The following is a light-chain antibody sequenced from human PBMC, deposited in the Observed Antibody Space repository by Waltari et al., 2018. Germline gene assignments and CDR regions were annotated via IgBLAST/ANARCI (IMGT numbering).Light chain of an antibody. CDR3: QQYDGAVVT. V-gene: IGKV3-20*01. J-gene: IGKJ4*01. Sequence: IVLTQSPGTLSLSPGERATLSCRASQSVSTISLAWYQQNAGQAPRPLIYSASNRAPGIPDRFSGSGSGTDFALTISSLEPEDSAMYYCQQYDGAVVTFGGGTKVEIK. CDR2: SAS. CDR1: QSVSTIS.